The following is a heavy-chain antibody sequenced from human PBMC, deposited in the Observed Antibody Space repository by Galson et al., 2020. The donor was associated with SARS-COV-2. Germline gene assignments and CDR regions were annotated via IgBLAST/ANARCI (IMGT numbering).Heavy chain of an antibody. CDR1: GFSLSTSGVG. CDR3: AHSGRNAGWGVYYYYGMDV. Sequence: KMSGPTLVKPTQTLTLTCTFSGFSLSTSGVGVGWIRQPPGKALEWLALIYWDDDKRYSPSLKSRLTITKDTSQNQVVLTMTKMDPVDTTTYYCAHSGRNAGWGVYYYYGMDVWGQGTTVTVSS. D-gene: IGHD3-16*01. CDR2: IYWDDDK. V-gene: IGHV2-5*02. J-gene: IGHJ6*02.